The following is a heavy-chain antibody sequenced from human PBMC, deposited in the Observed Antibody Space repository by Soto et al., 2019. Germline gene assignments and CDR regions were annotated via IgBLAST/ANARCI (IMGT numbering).Heavy chain of an antibody. CDR1: GGSISSYY. Sequence: QVQLQESGPGLVKPSETLSLTCTVSGGSISSYYWSWIRQPPGKGLEWIGYIYYSGSTNYNPSLKSRVTISVDTSKNQFSPKLSSVTAADTAVYYCARDQDDFWSGYNDVWGQGTTVTVSS. V-gene: IGHV4-59*01. CDR2: IYYSGST. CDR3: ARDQDDFWSGYNDV. J-gene: IGHJ6*02. D-gene: IGHD3-3*01.